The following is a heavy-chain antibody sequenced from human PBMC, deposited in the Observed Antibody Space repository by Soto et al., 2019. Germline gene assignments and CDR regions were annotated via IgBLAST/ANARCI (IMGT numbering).Heavy chain of an antibody. D-gene: IGHD2-2*01. Sequence: SETLSLTCTVSGGSISSGGYYWSWIRQHPGKGLEWIGYIYYSGSTYYNPSLKSRVTISVDTSKNQFPLKLSSVTAADTAVYYCARIPDCSSTNCYAVDYWGQGTLVTVSS. CDR2: IYYSGST. CDR1: GGSISSGGYY. V-gene: IGHV4-31*03. CDR3: ARIPDCSSTNCYAVDY. J-gene: IGHJ4*02.